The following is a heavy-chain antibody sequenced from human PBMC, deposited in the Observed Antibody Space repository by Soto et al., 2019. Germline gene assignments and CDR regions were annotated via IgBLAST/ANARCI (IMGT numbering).Heavy chain of an antibody. CDR3: AGDPRDSPGAYYYNYYGLDV. D-gene: IGHD2-21*01. CDR2: IWHDGSEK. V-gene: IGHV3-33*01. CDR1: GFVFSSYG. J-gene: IGHJ6*02. Sequence: PGGSLRLSCATSGFVFSSYGMQWVRQAPGKGLGWVAAIWHDGSEKYYADLVKGRFTISRDNSKSTLYLQMNSLRAEDTAVYYCAGDPRDSPGAYYYNYYGLDVWGQGTTVTVSS.